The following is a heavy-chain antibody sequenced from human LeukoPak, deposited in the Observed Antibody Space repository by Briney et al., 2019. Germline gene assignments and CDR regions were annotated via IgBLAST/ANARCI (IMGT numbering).Heavy chain of an antibody. CDR2: ISSSSSTI. Sequence: GGSLRLSCAASGFTFSSYSMNWVRQAPGKGLEWVSYISSSSSTIYYADSVKGRFTISRDNARNSLYLQMNSLRAEDTAVYYCARDGRNYYDRSGYYSALAYWGQGTLVTVSS. CDR3: ARDGRNYYDRSGYYSALAY. J-gene: IGHJ4*02. V-gene: IGHV3-48*04. CDR1: GFTFSSYS. D-gene: IGHD3-22*01.